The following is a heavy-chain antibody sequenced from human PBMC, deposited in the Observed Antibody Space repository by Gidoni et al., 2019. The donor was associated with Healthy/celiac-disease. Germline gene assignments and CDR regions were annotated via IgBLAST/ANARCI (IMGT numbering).Heavy chain of an antibody. D-gene: IGHD2-2*02. Sequence: GRFTISRDNSKNTLYLQMNSLRAEDTAVYYCAKLGYCSSTSCYSDYWGQGTLVTVSS. CDR3: AKLGYCSSTSCYSDY. J-gene: IGHJ4*02. V-gene: IGHV3-23*01.